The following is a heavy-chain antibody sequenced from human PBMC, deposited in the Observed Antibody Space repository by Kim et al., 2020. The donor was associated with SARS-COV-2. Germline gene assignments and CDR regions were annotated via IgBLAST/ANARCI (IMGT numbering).Heavy chain of an antibody. CDR3: ARFAAAGTVSEYFQH. D-gene: IGHD6-13*01. V-gene: IGHV5-51*01. CDR1: GYSFTSYW. CDR2: IYPGDSDT. J-gene: IGHJ1*01. Sequence: GESLKISCKGSGYSFTSYWIGWVRQMPGKGLEWMGIIYPGDSDTRYSPSFQGQVTISADKSISTAYLQWSSLKASDTAMYYCARFAAAGTVSEYFQHWGQGTLVTVSS.